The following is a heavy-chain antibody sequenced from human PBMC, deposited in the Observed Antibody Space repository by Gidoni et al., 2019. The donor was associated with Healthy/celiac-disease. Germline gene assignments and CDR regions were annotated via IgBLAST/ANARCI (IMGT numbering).Heavy chain of an antibody. V-gene: IGHV3-21*01. D-gene: IGHD5-12*01. J-gene: IGHJ4*02. CDR1: GFTFSRYS. Sequence: EVQLVESGAGLVKPGGSLRLSCDASGFTFSRYSMNWVRQAPGKGLEWVSSISSSSSYIYYADSVKGRFTISRDNAKNSLYLQMNSLRAEDTAVYYCARIVATTLLFDYWGQGTLVTVSS. CDR3: ARIVATTLLFDY. CDR2: ISSSSSYI.